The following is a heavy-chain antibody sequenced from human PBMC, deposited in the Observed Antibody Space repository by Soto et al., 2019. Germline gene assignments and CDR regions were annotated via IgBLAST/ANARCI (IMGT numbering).Heavy chain of an antibody. CDR3: AKKFYYDLWSGYLY. Sequence: PETLSLTCTVSGGSISSSSYYWGWIRQPPGKGLEWIGSIYYSGSTYYNPSLKSRVTISVDTSKNQFSLKLSSVTAASTAVYYCAKKFYYDLWSGYLYRGQGTPDTVSS. J-gene: IGHJ4*02. D-gene: IGHD3-3*01. V-gene: IGHV4-39*01. CDR2: IYYSGST. CDR1: GGSISSSSYY.